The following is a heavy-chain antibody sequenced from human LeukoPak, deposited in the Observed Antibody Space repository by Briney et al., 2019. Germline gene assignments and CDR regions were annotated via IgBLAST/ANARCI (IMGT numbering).Heavy chain of an antibody. J-gene: IGHJ5*02. CDR2: IIPIFGIA. CDR1: GGTFSSYA. Sequence: SVKVSCKASGGTFSSYAISWVRQAPGQGLEWMGRIIPIFGIANYAQKFQGRVTITADKSTSTAYMELSSLRSGDTAVYYCARVGGQAYCGGDCYYNWFDPWGQGTLVTVSS. CDR3: ARVGGQAYCGGDCYYNWFDP. V-gene: IGHV1-69*04. D-gene: IGHD2-21*02.